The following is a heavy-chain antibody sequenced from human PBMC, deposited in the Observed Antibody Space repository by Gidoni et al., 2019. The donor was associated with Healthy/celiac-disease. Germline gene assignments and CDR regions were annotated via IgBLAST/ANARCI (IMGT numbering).Heavy chain of an antibody. CDR2: IIPIFGTA. Sequence: QVQLVQSWAVVKKPGFSVTVSCKASGGPFSNYAIRWVRQAPGHGLEWMGGIIPIFGTANYAQKFQGRVTITADESTSTAYMELSSLRSEDTAVYYCARGGPLAVAGTRYYYYGMDVWGQGTTVTVSS. CDR3: ARGGPLAVAGTRYYYYGMDV. CDR1: GGPFSNYA. D-gene: IGHD6-19*01. V-gene: IGHV1-69*01. J-gene: IGHJ6*02.